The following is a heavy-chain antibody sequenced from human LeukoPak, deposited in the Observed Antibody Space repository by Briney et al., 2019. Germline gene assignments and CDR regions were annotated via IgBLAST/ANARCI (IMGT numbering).Heavy chain of an antibody. J-gene: IGHJ5*02. Sequence: PSETLSLTCTVSGDSFSSYFWNWIRQPAGKGLEYIGRLYPSGSTDYNPSLKSRVTMSVDTSKNQVSLKPSSVTAADTAVYYCAREGGSGWSDPWGPGTLVTVSS. CDR1: GDSFSSYF. CDR2: LYPSGST. V-gene: IGHV4-4*07. CDR3: AREGGSGWSDP. D-gene: IGHD6-19*01.